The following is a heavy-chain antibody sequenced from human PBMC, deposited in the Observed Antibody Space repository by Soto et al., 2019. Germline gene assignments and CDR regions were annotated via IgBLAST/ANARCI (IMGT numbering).Heavy chain of an antibody. V-gene: IGHV3-30*18. Sequence: QVQLVESGGGVVQPGRSLRLSCAASGFTFSSYGMHWVRQAPGKGLEWVAVISYDGSNKYYADSVKGRFTISRDNSKNTLYLQMNSLRAEDTAVYYCAKDAEDIVVVVAATADYWGQGTLVTVSS. J-gene: IGHJ4*02. CDR3: AKDAEDIVVVVAATADY. D-gene: IGHD2-15*01. CDR1: GFTFSSYG. CDR2: ISYDGSNK.